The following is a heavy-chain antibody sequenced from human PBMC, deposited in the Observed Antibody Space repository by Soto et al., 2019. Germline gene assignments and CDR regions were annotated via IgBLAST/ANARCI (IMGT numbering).Heavy chain of an antibody. CDR2: IYWNGDD. CDR1: GFSLTTGGVG. D-gene: IGHD5-12*01. V-gene: IGHV2-5*01. Sequence: GSGPTLVNPTQTLTLTCTFSGFSLTTGGVGVGWIRQPPGKALEWLALIYWNGDDRYSPSLRNRLTITKDTSNNQVVLTMTNMDPVDTATYYCCHRSNGYDFSGRASRGQGILVTVSS. CDR3: CHRSNGYDFSGRAS. J-gene: IGHJ5*01.